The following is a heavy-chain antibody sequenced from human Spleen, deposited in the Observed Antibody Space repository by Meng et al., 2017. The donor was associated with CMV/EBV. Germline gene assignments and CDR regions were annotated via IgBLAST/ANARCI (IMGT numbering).Heavy chain of an antibody. CDR2: ISYDGSNK. CDR1: GFTFSSYA. CDR3: ARAPDYGGNSWYFDL. D-gene: IGHD4-23*01. V-gene: IGHV3-30-3*01. Sequence: QGLRVESGDGVVQPGRSLRLSCAASGFTFSSYAMHWVRQAPGKGLEWVAVISYDGSNKYYADSVKGRFTISRDNSKNTLYLQMNSLRAEDTAVYYCARAPDYGGNSWYFDLWGRGTLVTVSS. J-gene: IGHJ2*01.